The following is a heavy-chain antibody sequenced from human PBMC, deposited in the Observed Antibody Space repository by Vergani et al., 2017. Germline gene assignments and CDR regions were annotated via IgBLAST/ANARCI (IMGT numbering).Heavy chain of an antibody. CDR2: IYPGDSDT. J-gene: IGHJ4*02. CDR3: ARQSRLWFGGLEHYFDY. Sequence: EVQLVQSGAEVKKPGESLKISCKGSGYSFTSYWIGWVRQMPGKGLEWMGIIYPGDSDTRYSPSFQGQVNISADKSLSTAYLQWSSLKASDTAMYYCARQSRLWFGGLEHYFDYWGQGTLVTVSS. CDR1: GYSFTSYW. D-gene: IGHD3-10*01. V-gene: IGHV5-51*01.